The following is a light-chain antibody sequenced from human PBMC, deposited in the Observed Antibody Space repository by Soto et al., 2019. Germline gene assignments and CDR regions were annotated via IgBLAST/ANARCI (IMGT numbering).Light chain of an antibody. Sequence: QTVVTQSSSASASLGSSVKLTSTLSSGHSSYIIAWHQQQPGKAPRYLMKLEGSGSYNKGSGVPDRFSGSSSGADRYLTISNLQFADEADYYCETWDSNTHPVFGGGTKLTVL. CDR2: LEGSGSY. V-gene: IGLV4-60*02. CDR1: SGHSSYI. CDR3: ETWDSNTHPV. J-gene: IGLJ3*02.